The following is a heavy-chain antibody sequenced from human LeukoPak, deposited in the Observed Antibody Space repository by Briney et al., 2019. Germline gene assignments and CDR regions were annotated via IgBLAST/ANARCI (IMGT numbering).Heavy chain of an antibody. CDR1: GFTFSSYW. CDR3: AKGAFRDQVQGYYYMDV. V-gene: IGHV3-7*01. D-gene: IGHD3-10*01. CDR2: IKQDGSEK. J-gene: IGHJ6*03. Sequence: PGGSLRLSCAASGFTFSSYWMSWVRQAPGKGLEWEANIKQDGSEKYYVDSVKGRFIISRDNAKNSLYLQMNSLRAEDTAVYYCAKGAFRDQVQGYYYMDVWGKGTTVTVSS.